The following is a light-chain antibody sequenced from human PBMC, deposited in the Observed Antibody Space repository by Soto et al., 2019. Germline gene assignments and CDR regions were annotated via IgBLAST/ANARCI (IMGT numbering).Light chain of an antibody. CDR2: VDD. J-gene: IGLJ1*01. V-gene: IGLV1-47*02. CDR1: NSNIGKND. Sequence: QSVLTQPPSVSGTPGQRVTISCSGSNSNIGKNDVYWYRHLPGTAPRLLIYVDDQRPSGVPDQFSASKSGTSASLAISGLRSDDEADYYCAAWDDSLSAFVFATGTKVTVL. CDR3: AAWDDSLSAFV.